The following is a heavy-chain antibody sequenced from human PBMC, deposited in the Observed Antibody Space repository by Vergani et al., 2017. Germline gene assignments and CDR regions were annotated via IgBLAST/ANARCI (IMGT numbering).Heavy chain of an antibody. Sequence: VQLVESGGGVVQPGRSLRLSCAASGSTFSSYAMSWVRQAPGKGLEWVSAISGSGGSTYYADSVKGRFTISIDNTKNTLYLQMNSLRAEDAAVYYGAKDHVMATINAFDIWGQGTMVTVSS. V-gene: IGHV3-23*04. CDR3: AKDHVMATINAFDI. J-gene: IGHJ3*02. CDR2: ISGSGGST. CDR1: GSTFSSYA. D-gene: IGHD5-24*01.